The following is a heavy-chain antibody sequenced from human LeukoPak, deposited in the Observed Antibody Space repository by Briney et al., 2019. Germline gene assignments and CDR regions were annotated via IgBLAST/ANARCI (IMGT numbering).Heavy chain of an antibody. CDR2: INQDESAK. CDR3: AKLLRDVTIYDF. D-gene: IGHD4-23*01. Sequence: GGSLRLSCAASGFTFSSYGMHWVRQAPGKGLEWVASINQDESAKYYVDSVKGRFTISRDNAKNSLFLQMNSLRAEDTAFYYCAKLLRDVTIYDFWGQGALVTVSS. V-gene: IGHV3-7*01. J-gene: IGHJ4*01. CDR1: GFTFSSYG.